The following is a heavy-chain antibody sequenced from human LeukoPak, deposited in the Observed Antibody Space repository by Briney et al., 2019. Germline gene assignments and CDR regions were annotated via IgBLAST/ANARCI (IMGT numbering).Heavy chain of an antibody. CDR2: IWYDGSNK. CDR1: GFTFSSYG. V-gene: IGHV3-33*08. Sequence: GGSLRLSCAGSGFTFSSYGMHWVRQAPGKGLEWVAVIWYDGSNKYYADSVKGRFTISRDNSKNTLYLQMNSLRAEDTAVYYCARDAVTGYGMDVWGQGTTVTVSS. D-gene: IGHD4-4*01. CDR3: ARDAVTGYGMDV. J-gene: IGHJ6*02.